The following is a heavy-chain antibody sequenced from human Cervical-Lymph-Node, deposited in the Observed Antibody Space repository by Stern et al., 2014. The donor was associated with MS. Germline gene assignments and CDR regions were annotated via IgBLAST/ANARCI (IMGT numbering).Heavy chain of an antibody. Sequence: EDQLVESGAEVKKPGESLKISCQGSGYSFSTYWIGWVRQMPGKGLEWMGIIYPGDSDTRYSPSFQGRVTMSADKSISTAYLQWSGLRVSDTATYYCARLGGEQRADFDYWGHGTLVTVSS. J-gene: IGHJ4*01. CDR3: ARLGGEQRADFDY. D-gene: IGHD1/OR15-1a*01. CDR1: GYSFSTYW. CDR2: IYPGDSDT. V-gene: IGHV5-51*01.